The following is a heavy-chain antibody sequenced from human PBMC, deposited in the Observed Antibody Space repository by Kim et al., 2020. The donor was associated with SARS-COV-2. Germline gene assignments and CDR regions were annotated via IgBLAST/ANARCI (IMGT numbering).Heavy chain of an antibody. CDR2: ISYDGSNK. V-gene: IGHV3-30*18. CDR3: AKDGFKSIVVVGYYYGMDV. Sequence: GGSLRLSCAASGFTFSSYGMHWVRQAPGKGLEWVAVISYDGSNKYYADSVKGRFTISRDNSKNTLYLQMNSLRAEDTAVYYCAKDGFKSIVVVGYYYGMDVWGQGTTVTVSS. CDR1: GFTFSSYG. J-gene: IGHJ6*02. D-gene: IGHD2-15*01.